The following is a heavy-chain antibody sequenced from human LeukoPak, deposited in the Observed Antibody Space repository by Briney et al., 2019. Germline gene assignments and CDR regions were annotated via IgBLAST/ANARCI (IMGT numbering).Heavy chain of an antibody. CDR3: ARGGYDYGDYPFDY. V-gene: IGHV3-21*01. D-gene: IGHD4-17*01. J-gene: IGHJ4*02. Sequence: GESLRLSCAASGFTFSSYSMNWVRQAPGKGLEWVSSISSSSSYIYYADSVKGRFTISRDNAKNSLYLQMNSLRAEDTAVYYCARGGYDYGDYPFDYWGQGTLVTVSS. CDR1: GFTFSSYS. CDR2: ISSSSSYI.